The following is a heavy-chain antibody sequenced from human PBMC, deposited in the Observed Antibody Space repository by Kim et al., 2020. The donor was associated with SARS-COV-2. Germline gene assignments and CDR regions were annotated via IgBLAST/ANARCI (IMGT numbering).Heavy chain of an antibody. Sequence: GGSLRLSCAASGFTFSSYEMNWVRQAPGKGLEWVSYISSSGSTIYYADSVKGRFTISRDNAKNSLYLQMNSLRAEDTAVYYCARWGKVVVGDAFDIWGQGTMVTVSS. CDR1: GFTFSSYE. CDR2: ISSSGSTI. V-gene: IGHV3-48*03. J-gene: IGHJ3*02. CDR3: ARWGKVVVGDAFDI. D-gene: IGHD3-22*01.